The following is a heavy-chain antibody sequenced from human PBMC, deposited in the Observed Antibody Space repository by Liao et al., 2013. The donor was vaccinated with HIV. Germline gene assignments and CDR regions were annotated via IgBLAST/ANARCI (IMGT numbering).Heavy chain of an antibody. V-gene: IGHV4-4*07. CDR3: ATRITISGVAIPHALDI. CDR1: GGSINNHY. D-gene: IGHD3-3*01. J-gene: IGHJ3*02. Sequence: QVQLQESGPGLVKPSETLSLTCAVSGGSINNHYWNWIRQPAGRGLEWIGRIYTSGNTNYNPSLKSRVTMSVDTSKNQFSLQLSSVTAADTAVYYCATRITISGVAIPHALDIWGQGTMVTVSS. CDR2: IYTSGNT.